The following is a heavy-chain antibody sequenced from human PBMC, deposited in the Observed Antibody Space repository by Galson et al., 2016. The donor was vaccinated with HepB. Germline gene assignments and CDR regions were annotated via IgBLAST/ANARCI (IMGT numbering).Heavy chain of an antibody. Sequence: ANIKQDGSETYYVDSVKGRFVISRDNVKNLLYLQMNSLRAEDTALYYCARIKKAWYGFGYWGRGTLVTVSS. V-gene: IGHV3-7*01. D-gene: IGHD6-13*01. J-gene: IGHJ4*02. CDR3: ARIKKAWYGFGY. CDR2: IKQDGSET.